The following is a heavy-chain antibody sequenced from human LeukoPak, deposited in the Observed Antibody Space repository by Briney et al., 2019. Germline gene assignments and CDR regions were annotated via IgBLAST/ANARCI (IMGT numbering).Heavy chain of an antibody. Sequence: ASVKVSCKASGYTCTSYYMHWVRQAPGQGLEWMGIINPSGGSTSYAQKFQGRVTMTRDTSTSTVYMELSSLRSEDTAVYYCASPERGYSYGYDAFDIWGQGTMVTVSS. V-gene: IGHV1-46*01. D-gene: IGHD5-18*01. CDR3: ASPERGYSYGYDAFDI. CDR2: INPSGGST. J-gene: IGHJ3*02. CDR1: GYTCTSYY.